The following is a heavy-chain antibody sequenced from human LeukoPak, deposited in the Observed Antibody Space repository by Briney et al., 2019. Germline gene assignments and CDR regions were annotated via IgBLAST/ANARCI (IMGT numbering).Heavy chain of an antibody. CDR1: GYTFTSYD. CDR2: MNPNSGNT. D-gene: IGHD6-19*01. Sequence: ASVKVSCKASGYTFTSYDINWVRQVTGQGLEWMGWMNPNSGNTGYAQKFQGRVTMTRNTSISTAYMELSSLRSEDTAVYYCARTWYSSGWSPSGYFDLWGRGTLVTVSS. J-gene: IGHJ2*01. CDR3: ARTWYSSGWSPSGYFDL. V-gene: IGHV1-8*01.